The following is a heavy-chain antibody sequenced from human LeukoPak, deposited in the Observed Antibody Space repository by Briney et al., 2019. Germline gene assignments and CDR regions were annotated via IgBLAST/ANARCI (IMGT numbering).Heavy chain of an antibody. V-gene: IGHV1-8*01. CDR3: ASRYSGSGEVAYYYYMDV. J-gene: IGHJ6*03. CDR2: MNPNSGNT. Sequence: VKVSSKASGYTFPSYDINWVRQATGQGLEWMGWMNPNSGNTGYAQKFQGRVTMTRNTSISTAYMELSSLRSEDTAVYYCASRYSGSGEVAYYYYMDVWGKGTTVTVSS. D-gene: IGHD1-26*01. CDR1: GYTFPSYD.